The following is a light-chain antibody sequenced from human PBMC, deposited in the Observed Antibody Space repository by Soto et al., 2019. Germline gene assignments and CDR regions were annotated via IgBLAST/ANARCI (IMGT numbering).Light chain of an antibody. Sequence: DIQMTQSPSSLSASVEDRVIITCRASQSISNHLNWYQQKPGEAPKLLIYAISNLQSGVSSRFSGSGSGTDFSLTINTLQPEDFATYYCQQGYSTPWTFGQGTKVDIK. V-gene: IGKV1-39*01. CDR3: QQGYSTPWT. J-gene: IGKJ1*01. CDR2: AIS. CDR1: QSISNH.